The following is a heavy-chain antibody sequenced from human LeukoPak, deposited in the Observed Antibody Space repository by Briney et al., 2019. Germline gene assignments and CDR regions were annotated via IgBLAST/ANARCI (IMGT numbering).Heavy chain of an antibody. Sequence: PGGSLRLSCAASGFTFSKVWMSWVRQAPVKGLEWVGRIKSKTDGGTIDYAAPVKGRFTISRDDSKDTLFLQMNSLKTEDTAVYYCTTDLSELDDSGYYAKYFHHWGQGTLVSVSS. D-gene: IGHD3-22*01. J-gene: IGHJ1*01. CDR1: GFTFSKVW. CDR3: TTDLSELDDSGYYAKYFHH. V-gene: IGHV3-15*01. CDR2: IKSKTDGGTI.